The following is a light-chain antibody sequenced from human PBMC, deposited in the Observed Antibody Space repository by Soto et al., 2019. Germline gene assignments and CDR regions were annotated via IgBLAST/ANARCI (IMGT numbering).Light chain of an antibody. J-gene: IGLJ1*01. CDR3: SSYVAGSTPFV. V-gene: IGLV2-14*01. CDR2: DVS. CDR1: SSDVGGYNY. Sequence: QSVLTQPASVSGSPGQSITISCTGTSSDVGGYNYVSWYQQHPDKAPKLMIYDVSNRPSGVSNRFSGSKSGNTASLTISGLQADDEADYYCSSYVAGSTPFVFGTGTKLTVL.